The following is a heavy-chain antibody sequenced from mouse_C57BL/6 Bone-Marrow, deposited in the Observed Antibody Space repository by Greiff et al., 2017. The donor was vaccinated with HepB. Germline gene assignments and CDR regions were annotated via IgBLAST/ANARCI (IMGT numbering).Heavy chain of an antibody. J-gene: IGHJ3*01. CDR3: ARGGYDYGVAWFAY. Sequence: EVMLVESGGDLVKPGGSLKLSCAASGFTFSSYGMSWVRQTPDKRLEWVATISSGGSYTYYPDSVKGRFTISRDNAKNTLYLQMSSLKAEDTAVYYCARGGYDYGVAWFAYWGQGTLVTVSA. CDR2: ISSGGSYT. CDR1: GFTFSSYG. D-gene: IGHD2-4*01. V-gene: IGHV5-6*02.